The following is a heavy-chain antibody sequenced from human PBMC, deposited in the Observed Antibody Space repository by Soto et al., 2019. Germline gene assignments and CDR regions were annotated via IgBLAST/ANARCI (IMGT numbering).Heavy chain of an antibody. V-gene: IGHV5-51*01. CDR3: VATYGDYLDY. CDR2: IYPDDSDS. Sequence: GESLKISCKGSGYKFTTYWIGWVRQMPGKGLEWMAIIYPDDSDSRYSPSFQGQVTISADKAISTAYLQWSSLKASDTAIYYCVATYGDYLDYWGQGTLVTVSS. D-gene: IGHD4-17*01. J-gene: IGHJ4*02. CDR1: GYKFTTYW.